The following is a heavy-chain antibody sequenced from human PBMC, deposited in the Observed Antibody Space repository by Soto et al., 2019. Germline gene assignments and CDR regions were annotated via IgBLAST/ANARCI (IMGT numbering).Heavy chain of an antibody. CDR1: GDSISSGNKY. CDR2: IYSSGST. D-gene: IGHD3-16*01. CDR3: ARVPSPFDYYYAMEV. J-gene: IGHJ6*02. Sequence: SETLSLTCTVSGDSISSGNKYWSWIRQPPGKGLEWIGYIYSSGSTYYNPSLKSRLSISLHTSDNQFSLKFDSVTDADSAVYYCARVPSPFDYYYAMEVWGHGTTVTVS. V-gene: IGHV4-30-4*01.